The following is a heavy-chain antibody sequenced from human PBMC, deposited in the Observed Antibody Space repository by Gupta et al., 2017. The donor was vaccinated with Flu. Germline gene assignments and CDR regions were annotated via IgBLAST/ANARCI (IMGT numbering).Heavy chain of an antibody. CDR3: ARVGSSSWYGSSYNWFDP. CDR2: IKQDGSEK. D-gene: IGHD6-13*01. J-gene: IGHJ5*02. Sequence: KGLEWVANIKQDGSEKYYVDSVKGRFTISRDNAKNSLYLQMNSLRAEDTAVYYCARVGSSSWYGSSYNWFDPWGQGTLVTVSS. V-gene: IGHV3-7*01.